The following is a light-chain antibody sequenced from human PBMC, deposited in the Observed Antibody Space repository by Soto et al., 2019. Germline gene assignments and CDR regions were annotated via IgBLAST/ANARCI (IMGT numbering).Light chain of an antibody. V-gene: IGKV3D-20*02. Sequence: VVLPQSPGTLSLSPGERATLSCRASQSVSSSYLAWYQQKPGQAPRLLIYDASNRATGIPARFSGSGSGTDFTLTISSLEPEDFAVYYCQQRSNWPPITFGQGTRLEI. J-gene: IGKJ5*01. CDR2: DAS. CDR1: QSVSSSY. CDR3: QQRSNWPPIT.